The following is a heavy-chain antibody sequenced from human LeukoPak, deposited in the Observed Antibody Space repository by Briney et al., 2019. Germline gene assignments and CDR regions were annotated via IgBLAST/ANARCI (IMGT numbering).Heavy chain of an antibody. CDR3: AKVGYSFSINDWSRTGLGAYPTKYYYMDV. J-gene: IGHJ6*03. CDR2: IFHSGGT. Sequence: LESLSLTPAVSGGSFSDYSWTTIRQPPRKGLEWIGEIFHSGGTNYTPSIMSRVIMSVDTSKNQISLRVSSVTAAETAVYYCAKVGYSFSINDWSRTGLGAYPTKYYYMDVWGKGTTVTVSS. D-gene: IGHD5-18*01. V-gene: IGHV4-34*12. CDR1: GGSFSDYS.